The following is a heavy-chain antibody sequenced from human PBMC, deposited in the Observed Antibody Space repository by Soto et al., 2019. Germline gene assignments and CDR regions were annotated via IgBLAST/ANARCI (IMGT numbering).Heavy chain of an antibody. CDR1: GGSVSSGSYY. CDR2: IYYSGST. V-gene: IGHV4-61*01. CDR3: ARVKAGSWGMRYGMDV. D-gene: IGHD6-13*01. Sequence: QVQLQESGPGLVKPSETLSLTCTVSGGSVSSGSYYWSWIRQPPGKGLEWIGYIYYSGSTNYNPSLKSRVTISVDTSKNQFSLKLSSVTAADTAVYYCARVKAGSWGMRYGMDVWGQGTTVTVSS. J-gene: IGHJ6*02.